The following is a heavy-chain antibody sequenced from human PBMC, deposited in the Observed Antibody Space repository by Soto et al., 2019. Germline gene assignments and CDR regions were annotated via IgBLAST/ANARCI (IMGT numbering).Heavy chain of an antibody. V-gene: IGHV4-34*01. CDR3: ARHGITGSYYDAFDI. J-gene: IGHJ3*02. D-gene: IGHD1-26*01. Sequence: XXTLSLHFAVCGGSFRGCYWCWIRQPPGKGLEWIASIKYSGTTFYNPSLKSRVTLSVDTSKNQFALKLSSVTAPETAVYYCARHGITGSYYDAFDIWGQGTMVTVSS. CDR2: IKYSGTT. CDR1: GGSFRGCY.